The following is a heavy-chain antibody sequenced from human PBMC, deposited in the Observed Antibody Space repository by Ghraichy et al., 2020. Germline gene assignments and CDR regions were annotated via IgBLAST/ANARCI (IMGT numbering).Heavy chain of an antibody. CDR2: ISGYNGNT. V-gene: IGHV1-18*01. CDR3: AKDSRSSSVSYGYDH. Sequence: ASVKVEGKASGYIFRTYGLNWIRQAPGQGLEWLGWISGYNGNTEYAEKVRGRVTMTTDTSTDTAYMELRSLTSDDTAVYYCAKDSRSSSVSYGYDHWGQGTLVTVSS. D-gene: IGHD2-2*01. J-gene: IGHJ4*02. CDR1: GYIFRTYG.